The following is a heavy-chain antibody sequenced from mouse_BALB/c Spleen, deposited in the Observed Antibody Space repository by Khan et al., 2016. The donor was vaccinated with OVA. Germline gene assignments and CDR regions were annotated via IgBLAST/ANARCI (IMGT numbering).Heavy chain of an antibody. CDR2: ISYSGVT. V-gene: IGHV3-2*02. D-gene: IGHD1-1*01. J-gene: IGHJ2*01. CDR1: GYSITSGYA. CDR3: ARGNYYGYCFDY. Sequence: EVQLQESGPGLVKPSQSLSLTCTVTGYSITSGYAWNWIRHFPGNKLEWMGYISYSGVTSYTPSLTSRISITRDTSKNQFFLQLNSVTTEDTATYYGARGNYYGYCFDYWGQGTTLTVSS.